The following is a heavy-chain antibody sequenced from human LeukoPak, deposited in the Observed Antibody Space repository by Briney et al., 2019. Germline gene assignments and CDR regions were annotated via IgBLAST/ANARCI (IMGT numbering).Heavy chain of an antibody. V-gene: IGHV4-34*01. J-gene: IGHJ5*02. CDR3: ARGIAAAGTEGNWFDP. CDR1: GGSFSGYY. D-gene: IGHD6-13*01. CDR2: INHSGST. Sequence: SETLSLTCAVYGGSFSGYYWSWIRQPPGKGLEWIGEINHSGSTNYNPSLKSRVTISVDTSKNQFSLKLSSVTAADTAVYYCARGIAAAGTEGNWFDPWGEGTLVTVSS.